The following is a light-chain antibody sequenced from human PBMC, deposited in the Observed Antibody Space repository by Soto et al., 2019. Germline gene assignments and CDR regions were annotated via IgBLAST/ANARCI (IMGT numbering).Light chain of an antibody. CDR1: SSSIGAGFD. CDR2: ANN. V-gene: IGLV1-40*01. CDR3: QSYDGSLSAPYV. J-gene: IGLJ1*01. Sequence: QSVLTQPPSVSGAPGQRVTISCTGSSSSIGAGFDVHWYQQLPGTAPKLLIYANNNRPSGVPDRFSGSKSGTSASLAITGLQAEDEADYYCQSYDGSLSAPYVFGTGTKVTVL.